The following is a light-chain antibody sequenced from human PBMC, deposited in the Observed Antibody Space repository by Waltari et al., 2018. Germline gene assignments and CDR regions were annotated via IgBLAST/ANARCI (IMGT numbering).Light chain of an antibody. Sequence: QSALTQPASVSGSPGQSIHISCTGTSSAIRSYNLVSWYQQHPGKAPNLIIYEVNGRPSGVSDRFSAAKAVNTASLTISGLQADDEADYYCCSYAGDSTYVFGTGAKVTVL. CDR2: EVN. CDR3: CSYAGDSTYV. V-gene: IGLV2-23*02. J-gene: IGLJ1*01. CDR1: SSAIRSYNL.